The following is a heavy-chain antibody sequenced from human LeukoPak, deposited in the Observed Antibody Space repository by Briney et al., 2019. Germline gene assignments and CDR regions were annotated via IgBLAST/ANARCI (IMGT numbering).Heavy chain of an antibody. Sequence: SETLSLTCTVSGGSISSTSYYWGWIRQPPGKGLEWIGSIYFSGYTYFNPSLKSQVTISVETSKNHFSLKLNSVTAADTALYYCARGKWFYSDSSGFMLSAFDIWGQGTMVTVSS. CDR3: ARGKWFYSDSSGFMLSAFDI. CDR1: GGSISSTSYY. J-gene: IGHJ3*02. V-gene: IGHV4-39*07. D-gene: IGHD3-22*01. CDR2: IYFSGYT.